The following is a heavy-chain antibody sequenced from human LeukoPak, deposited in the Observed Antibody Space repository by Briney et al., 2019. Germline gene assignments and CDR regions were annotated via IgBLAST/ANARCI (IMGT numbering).Heavy chain of an antibody. CDR3: AREYYYDSSGYYSSHRLLV. V-gene: IGHV1-18*01. Sequence: ASVKVSCTASGYTFTSYGISWVRQAPGQGLEWMGWISAYNGNTNYAQKLQGRVTMTTDTSTSTAYMELRSLRSDDTAVYYCAREYYYDSSGYYSSHRLLVWGQGTLVTVSS. J-gene: IGHJ4*02. D-gene: IGHD3-22*01. CDR1: GYTFTSYG. CDR2: ISAYNGNT.